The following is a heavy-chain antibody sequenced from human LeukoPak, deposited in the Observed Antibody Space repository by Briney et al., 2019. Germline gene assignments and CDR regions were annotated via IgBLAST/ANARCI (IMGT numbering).Heavy chain of an antibody. Sequence: PSETLSLTCTVSGGSISSSSYYWGWIRQPPGKGLEWIGSIYYSGSTYYNPSLKSRVTISVDTSKNQFSLKLSSVIAADTAVYYCARESVAVRGFDPWGQGTLVTVSS. D-gene: IGHD1-1*01. CDR3: ARESVAVRGFDP. CDR2: IYYSGST. V-gene: IGHV4-39*07. CDR1: GGSISSSSYY. J-gene: IGHJ5*02.